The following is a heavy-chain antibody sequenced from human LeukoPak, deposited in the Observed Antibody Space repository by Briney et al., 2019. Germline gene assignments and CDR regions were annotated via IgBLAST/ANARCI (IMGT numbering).Heavy chain of an antibody. CDR3: ARDRGDDYYYYYMDV. J-gene: IGHJ6*03. V-gene: IGHV3-33*01. D-gene: IGHD7-27*01. Sequence: GGSLRLSCAASGFTVSNYGMHWVRQAPGKGLEWVAVIWYDGSNKYYADSVKGRFTISRDNSKNTLYVQMNSLRAEDTAVYYCARDRGDDYYYYYMDVWGKGTTVTVSS. CDR1: GFTVSNYG. CDR2: IWYDGSNK.